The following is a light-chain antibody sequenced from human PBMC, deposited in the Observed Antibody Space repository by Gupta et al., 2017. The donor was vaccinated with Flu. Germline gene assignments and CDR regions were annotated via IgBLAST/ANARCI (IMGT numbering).Light chain of an antibody. J-gene: IGKJ5*01. CDR2: DPS. Sequence: IVLTQSPDTLSLSPGERANLSCRASQSVSSYLAWYQEKPGRAPRLLIYDPSNRATVVPARFSGSGSGTDFTLTISSLEPEDSAVYYCQQRSNWPSTFGQGTRLEIK. CDR3: QQRSNWPST. CDR1: QSVSSY. V-gene: IGKV3-11*01.